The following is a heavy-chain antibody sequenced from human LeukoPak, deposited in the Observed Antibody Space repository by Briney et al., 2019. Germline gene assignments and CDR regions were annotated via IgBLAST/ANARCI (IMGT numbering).Heavy chain of an antibody. D-gene: IGHD6-6*01. Sequence: GASVKVSCKASGYSFNDKYLHWVRQAPGQGLEWMGSINPNNGGTNYAQKFQGRVTMTTDTSMSTAYMELSSLRSEDTAVYYCARGGSIAARGVDYWGQGTLVTVSS. J-gene: IGHJ4*02. CDR3: ARGGSIAARGVDY. CDR2: INPNNGGT. V-gene: IGHV1-2*02. CDR1: GYSFNDKY.